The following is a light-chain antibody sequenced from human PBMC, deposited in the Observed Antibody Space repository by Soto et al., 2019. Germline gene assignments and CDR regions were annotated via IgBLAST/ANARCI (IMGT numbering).Light chain of an antibody. Sequence: ALTQPRSVSGSPGQSVTISCTGTSSDVGGYNYVSWYQQHPGKAPKLMIYDVSKRPSGVPDRFSGSKSGNTASLTVSGLQAEDEADYYCCSYAGSYSYVFGTGTKVTVL. CDR1: SSDVGGYNY. V-gene: IGLV2-11*01. J-gene: IGLJ1*01. CDR2: DVS. CDR3: CSYAGSYSYV.